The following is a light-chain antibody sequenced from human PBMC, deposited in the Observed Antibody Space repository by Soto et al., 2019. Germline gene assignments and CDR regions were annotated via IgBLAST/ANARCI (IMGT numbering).Light chain of an antibody. CDR3: QKYDNAPLT. CDR1: QDISTY. J-gene: IGKJ4*01. CDR2: AAY. V-gene: IGKV1-27*01. Sequence: DIQMTQAPSSLSASVGDRVTITCRASQDISTYLAWYQQKPGKVPKLLISAAYTLQSGVPPRFSGSGSGTDFTLTISSLQPEDVATYYTQKYDNAPLTFGGGTKVEIK.